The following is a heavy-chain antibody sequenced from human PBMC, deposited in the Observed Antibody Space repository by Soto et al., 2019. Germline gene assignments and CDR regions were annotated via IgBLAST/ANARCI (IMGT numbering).Heavy chain of an antibody. D-gene: IGHD6-19*01. V-gene: IGHV4-59*01. Sequence: SETLSLTCTVAGGTITTYYWSWIRQSPGKGLEWIGFIYYSGTTNYNPSLKGRVTISLDTSKNQFSLKLSSVTAADTAVYYCARQQWLVARFDYWGQGSLVTVSS. CDR1: GGTITTYY. CDR3: ARQQWLVARFDY. CDR2: IYYSGTT. J-gene: IGHJ4*02.